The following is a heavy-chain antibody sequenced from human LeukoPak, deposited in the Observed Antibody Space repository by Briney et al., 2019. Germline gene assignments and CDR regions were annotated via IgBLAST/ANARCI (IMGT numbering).Heavy chain of an antibody. V-gene: IGHV3-48*02. CDR3: ARGIYGSGTYYPYNY. J-gene: IGHJ4*02. Sequence: GGSLRLSCAASGFTFSTYSMNWVRQPPGKGLEWVSYISSSSSTIYYADSVKGRFTISRDNAKNSLYLQMNSLRDEDTAVYYCARGIYGSGTYYPYNYWGQGTLVTVSS. CDR1: GFTFSTYS. D-gene: IGHD3-10*01. CDR2: ISSSSSTI.